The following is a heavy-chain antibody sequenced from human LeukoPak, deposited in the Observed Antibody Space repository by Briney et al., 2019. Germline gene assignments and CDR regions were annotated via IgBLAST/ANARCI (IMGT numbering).Heavy chain of an antibody. V-gene: IGHV3-23*01. Sequence: GGTLRLSCAASGFTFSSYGMSWVRQAPGKGLEWVSAIRGSGIRTYYADSVNGRFTISRDNSKNTLYLQMNSLRAEDTAVYYCANLPTYYYDSSGHFDYWGQGTLVTVSS. CDR2: IRGSGIRT. J-gene: IGHJ4*02. D-gene: IGHD3-22*01. CDR1: GFTFSSYG. CDR3: ANLPTYYYDSSGHFDY.